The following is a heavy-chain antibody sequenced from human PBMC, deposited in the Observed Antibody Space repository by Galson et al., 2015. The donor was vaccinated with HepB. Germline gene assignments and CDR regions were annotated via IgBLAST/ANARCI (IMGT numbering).Heavy chain of an antibody. CDR1: GFIFSSSG. V-gene: IGHV3-33*06. J-gene: IGHJ4*02. D-gene: IGHD1-26*01. Sequence: SLRLSCAASGFIFSSSGLHWVRQAPGKGLEWLAVIWFDGSRKFYADSVKGRFTISRDNSRNTLYLQMNSLRAEDTAIYYCAKDQPETGSYYPYYYFDYWGQGTLVTVSS. CDR2: IWFDGSRK. CDR3: AKDQPETGSYYPYYYFDY.